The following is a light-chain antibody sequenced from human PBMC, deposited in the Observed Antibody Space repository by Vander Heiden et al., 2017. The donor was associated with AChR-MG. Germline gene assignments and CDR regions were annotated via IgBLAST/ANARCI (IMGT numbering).Light chain of an antibody. CDR2: KAS. CDR3: QQYDNLSSLT. Sequence: DIQLTQSPSTLSASQGDRVTITCRASQDIDIWVAWYQQKPGKAPKLLIYKASALEPAVSSRFSGSGSGTDFTLTISNMQPDDFATYYCQQYDNLSSLTFGGGTKLEIK. CDR1: QDIDIW. V-gene: IGKV1-5*03. J-gene: IGKJ4*01.